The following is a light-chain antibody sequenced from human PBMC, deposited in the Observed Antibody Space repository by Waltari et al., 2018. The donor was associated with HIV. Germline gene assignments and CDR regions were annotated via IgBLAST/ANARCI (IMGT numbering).Light chain of an antibody. Sequence: QSALTQPASVSGSPGQSITISCTGINVDVGAFKFVSWYQHHPGKAPKLIISEVHNRPSGVSDRFSGSKSGNSASLTISVLQTADEADYYCTSYTSGSVLFGGGTNLTVL. CDR2: EVH. CDR1: NVDVGAFKF. J-gene: IGLJ2*01. CDR3: TSYTSGSVL. V-gene: IGLV2-14*01.